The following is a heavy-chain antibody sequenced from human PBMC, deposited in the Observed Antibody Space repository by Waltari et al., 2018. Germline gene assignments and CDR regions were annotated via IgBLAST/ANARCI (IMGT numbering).Heavy chain of an antibody. Sequence: QVQLQQWGAGLLKPAETLSLTCGVVRESPRGYYRNWIRQPPGKGLGWIGEIDDSGTAHDNPSLKSRVAMSVDMSKNQISLRLSSVTAADTALYFCVRGRRYSRPYFDLWGQGALVTVSS. CDR2: IDDSGTA. J-gene: IGHJ4*02. D-gene: IGHD5-12*01. V-gene: IGHV4-34*01. CDR1: RESPRGYY. CDR3: VRGRRYSRPYFDL.